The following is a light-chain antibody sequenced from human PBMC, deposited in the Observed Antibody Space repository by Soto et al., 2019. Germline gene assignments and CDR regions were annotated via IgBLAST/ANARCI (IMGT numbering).Light chain of an antibody. CDR3: SSYTTSSPHVL. CDR1: SSNVGGYNY. V-gene: IGLV2-14*03. Sequence: QSVLTQPASVAWSPVQSITISCTGTSSNVGGYNYVSWYQQHPGKGPKLMIYDVSDRPSGVSNRFSGSKSGNTASLTISGLRDEDEADYYCSSYTTSSPHVLFGGGTTVTVL. J-gene: IGLJ2*01. CDR2: DVS.